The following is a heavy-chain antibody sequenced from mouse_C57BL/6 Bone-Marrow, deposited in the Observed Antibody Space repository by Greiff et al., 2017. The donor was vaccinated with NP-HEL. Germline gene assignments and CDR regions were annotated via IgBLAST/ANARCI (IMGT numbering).Heavy chain of an antibody. D-gene: IGHD4-1*01. Sequence: EVQLQQSGPVLVKPGASVKMSCKASGYTFTDYYMNWVKQSHGKSLEWIGVINPYNGGTSYNQKFKGKATLTVDKSSSTAYMELNSLTAEDSAVYYCARDTLDWDRFDYWGKGTTLAVAS. CDR3: ARDTLDWDRFDY. J-gene: IGHJ2*01. CDR1: GYTFTDYY. V-gene: IGHV1-19*01. CDR2: INPYNGGT.